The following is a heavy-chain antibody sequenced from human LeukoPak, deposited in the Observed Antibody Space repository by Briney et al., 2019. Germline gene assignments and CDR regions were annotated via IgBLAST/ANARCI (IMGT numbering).Heavy chain of an antibody. V-gene: IGHV4-34*01. J-gene: IGHJ4*02. CDR1: GGSFSGYY. CDR3: ANLDSSGYYYVFDY. D-gene: IGHD3-22*01. CDR2: INHSGST. Sequence: PSETLSLTRAVYGGSFSGYYWSWIRQPPGKGLEWIGEINHSGSTNYNPSLKSRVTISVDTSKNQFSLKLSSVTAADTAVYYCANLDSSGYYYVFDYWGQGTLVTVSS.